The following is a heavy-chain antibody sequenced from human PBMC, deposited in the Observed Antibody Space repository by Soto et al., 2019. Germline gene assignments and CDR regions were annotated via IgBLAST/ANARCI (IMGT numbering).Heavy chain of an antibody. CDR1: GGSIGSGDYY. CDR2: IYYSGST. CDR3: ARDSRTPSGGMDV. J-gene: IGHJ6*02. Sequence: KPSETLSLTCTVSGGSIGSGDYYWSWIRQPPGKGLEWIGSIYYSGSTYYNPSLKSRVIISADTSENQFSLKLSSVTAADTAVYYCARDSRTPSGGMDVWGQGTTVTVSS. V-gene: IGHV4-30-4*01.